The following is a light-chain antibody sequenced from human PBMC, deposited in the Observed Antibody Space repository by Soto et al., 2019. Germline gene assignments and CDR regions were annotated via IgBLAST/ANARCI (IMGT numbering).Light chain of an antibody. J-gene: IGLJ1*01. CDR1: SSDVGYYNY. CDR3: SSYTGSNTYV. Sequence: QSALTQPASVSGSPGQSITMSCTGTSSDVGYYNYVSWYQLHPGKAPKLMIYDVSNRPSGISNRFSGSKSGSAASLTISGLQAEDEADYYCSSYTGSNTYVFGTGTKVT. V-gene: IGLV2-14*03. CDR2: DVS.